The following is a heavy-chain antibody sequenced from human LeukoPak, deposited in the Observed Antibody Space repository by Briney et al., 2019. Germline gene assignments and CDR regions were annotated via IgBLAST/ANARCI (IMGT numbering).Heavy chain of an antibody. CDR1: GGSFSGYY. J-gene: IGHJ4*02. D-gene: IGHD5/OR15-5a*01. V-gene: IGHV4-34*01. Sequence: SETLSLTCAVYGGSFSGYYWSWIRQPPGKGLEWIGEINHSGSTNYNPSLKSRVTISVDTSKNQFSLKLSSVTAADTAVYYCTRGAAVSILDYWGQGTLVTVSS. CDR3: TRGAAVSILDY. CDR2: INHSGST.